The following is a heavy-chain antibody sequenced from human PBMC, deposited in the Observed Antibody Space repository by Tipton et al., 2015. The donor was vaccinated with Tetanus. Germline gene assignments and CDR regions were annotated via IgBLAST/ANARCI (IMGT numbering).Heavy chain of an antibody. CDR3: AGGWVRRNGP. Sequence: TLSLTCTVSGASVSASYCSFFRPPPGKGLERLGYVYSTGSTNHNPSLQSRVTISMDRSKNQISLQLTSVTAADTAVYFCAGGWVRRNGPRGRGSLVTVSS. CDR1: GASVSASY. V-gene: IGHV4-59*02. J-gene: IGHJ2*01. CDR2: VYSTGST. D-gene: IGHD1-1*01.